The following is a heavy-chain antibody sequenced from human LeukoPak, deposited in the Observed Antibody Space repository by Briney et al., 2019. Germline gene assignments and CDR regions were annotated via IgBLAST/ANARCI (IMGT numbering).Heavy chain of an antibody. CDR2: IYYSGST. D-gene: IGHD3-22*01. V-gene: IGHV4-39*01. Sequence: PSETLSLTCTVSGGSISSSSYYWGWIRQPPGKGLEWIGRIYYSGSTYYNPSLKSRVTISVDTSKNQFSLKLSSVTAADTAVYYCARHYYDSSGYPPPFDYWGQGTLVTVSS. J-gene: IGHJ4*02. CDR3: ARHYYDSSGYPPPFDY. CDR1: GGSISSSSYY.